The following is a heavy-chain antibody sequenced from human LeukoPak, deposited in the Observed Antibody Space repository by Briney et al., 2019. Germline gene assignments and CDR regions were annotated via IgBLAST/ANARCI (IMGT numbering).Heavy chain of an antibody. CDR3: ASNTYYYGSGSYPVLDY. D-gene: IGHD3-10*01. CDR2: ISSSGSTI. CDR1: GFTFSSYG. Sequence: PGGSLRLSCAASGFTFSSYGMNWVRQAPGKGLEWVSYISSSGSTIYYADSVKGRFTISRDNAKNSLYLQMNSLRAEDTAVYYCASNTYYYGSGSYPVLDYWGQGTLVTVSS. J-gene: IGHJ4*02. V-gene: IGHV3-48*03.